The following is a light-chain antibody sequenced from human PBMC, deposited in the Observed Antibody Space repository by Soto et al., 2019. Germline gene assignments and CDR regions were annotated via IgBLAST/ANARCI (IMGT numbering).Light chain of an antibody. Sequence: QCVLTQPASVSGSPGQSITISCTGTSSDVGNYNYVSWYQQHPGKAPKLMIYDVSNRPSGVSNRFSGSKSGITASLTISGLQAEDEADYYCSSYTSSSTYVFGTGTKVTVL. CDR2: DVS. CDR1: SSDVGNYNY. J-gene: IGLJ1*01. V-gene: IGLV2-14*01. CDR3: SSYTSSSTYV.